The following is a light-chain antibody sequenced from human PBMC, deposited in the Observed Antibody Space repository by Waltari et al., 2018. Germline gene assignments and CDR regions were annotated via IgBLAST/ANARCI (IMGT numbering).Light chain of an antibody. Sequence: NFILTQPPSVSESPGKTITISCTRSGGSIASNYVQWYRQRPGSAPTTLINEDNQRASGVPYRFSGSIDYSSNSAFLTISTLKTEDEADYYCQSYDRSTVIFGGGTKLTVL. J-gene: IGLJ2*01. V-gene: IGLV6-57*03. CDR3: QSYDRSTVI. CDR1: GGSIASNY. CDR2: EDN.